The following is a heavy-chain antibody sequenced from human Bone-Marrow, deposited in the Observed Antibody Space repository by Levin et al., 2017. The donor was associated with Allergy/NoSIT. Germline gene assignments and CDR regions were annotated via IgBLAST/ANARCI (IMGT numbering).Heavy chain of an antibody. Sequence: PGGSLRLSCAASGFSFSTYGMIWVRQAPGKGLEWVSYISARRTTMYYAEAGKGRFTISRDDAKNTLYLQMSSLRAEDTAVYYCARDEESFGDAFDIWGQGTRVTVSS. CDR3: ARDEESFGDAFDI. D-gene: IGHD3-16*01. CDR1: GFSFSTYG. V-gene: IGHV3-48*01. J-gene: IGHJ3*02. CDR2: ISARRTTM.